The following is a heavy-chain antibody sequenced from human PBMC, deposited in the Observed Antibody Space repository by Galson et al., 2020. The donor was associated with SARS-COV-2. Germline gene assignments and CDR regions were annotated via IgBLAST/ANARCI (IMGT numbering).Heavy chain of an antibody. CDR1: GYTFTSYA. CDR3: ARDQGEFLFMIAYYGMDV. J-gene: IGHJ6*02. Sequence: ASVKVYCKASGYTFTSYAMHWVRLAPGQRLEWMGWINTVNGNTKYSQNFQGRVTIARDTSASTAYLELRSLRSEDTAVYYCARDQGEFLFMIAYYGMDVWGQGTTVTVSS. CDR2: INTVNGNT. V-gene: IGHV1-3*04. D-gene: IGHD3-16*01.